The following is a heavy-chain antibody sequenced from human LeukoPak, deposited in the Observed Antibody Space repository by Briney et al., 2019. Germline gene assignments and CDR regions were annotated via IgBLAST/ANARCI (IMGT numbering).Heavy chain of an antibody. CDR1: GYTFTSYY. J-gene: IGHJ4*02. V-gene: IGHV1-46*01. CDR3: ARVGLDCSGGSCYSRGYFDY. CDR2: INPSGGST. Sequence: ASVKVSCKASGYTFTSYYMHWVRQAPGQGLEWMGIINPSGGSTSYAQKFQGRVTMTRGMSTSTVYMELSSLRSEDTAVYYCARVGLDCSGGSCYSRGYFDYWGQGTLVTVSS. D-gene: IGHD2-15*01.